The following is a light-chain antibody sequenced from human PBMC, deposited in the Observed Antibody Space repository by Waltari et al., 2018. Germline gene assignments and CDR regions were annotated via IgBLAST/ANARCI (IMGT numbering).Light chain of an antibody. CDR3: QHRSNWPNT. CDR1: QSVSTY. V-gene: IGKV3-11*01. J-gene: IGKJ5*01. Sequence: EIVLTQSPATLSLSPGERATLSCRASQSVSTYLAWYQQKPGQAPRLLIYDTSNRATGIPARFSGSESGTDFTLTITSLEPEDFAVYYCQHRSNWPNTSGQGTRLEIK. CDR2: DTS.